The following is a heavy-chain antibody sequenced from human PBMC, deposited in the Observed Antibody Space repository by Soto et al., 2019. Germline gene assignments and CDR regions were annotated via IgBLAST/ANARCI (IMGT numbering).Heavy chain of an antibody. V-gene: IGHV3-15*07. D-gene: IGHD3-3*01. CDR2: IKSKTDGGTT. J-gene: IGHJ3*02. CDR3: TTVAPPNYDFWSGYSDDALDI. Sequence: PGGSLRLSCAASGFTFSNAWMNWVRQAPGKGLEWVGRIKSKTDGGTTDYAAPVKGRFTISRDDSKNTLYLQMNSLKTEDTAVYYCTTVAPPNYDFWSGYSDDALDIWGQGTMVTVSS. CDR1: GFTFSNAW.